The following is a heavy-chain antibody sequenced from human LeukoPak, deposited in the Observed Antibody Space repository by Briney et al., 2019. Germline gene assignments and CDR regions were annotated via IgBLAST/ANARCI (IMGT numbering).Heavy chain of an antibody. CDR1: GYTLTELS. D-gene: IGHD1-7*01. J-gene: IGHJ3*02. V-gene: IGHV1-24*01. Sequence: ASVKVSCKVSGYTLTELSMHWVRQAPGKGLEWMGGFDPEDGETIYAQKFQGRVTMTEDTSTDTAYMELSSLRSEDTAVYYCASSQPGTTMARWENAFDIWGQGTMVTVSS. CDR2: FDPEDGET. CDR3: ASSQPGTTMARWENAFDI.